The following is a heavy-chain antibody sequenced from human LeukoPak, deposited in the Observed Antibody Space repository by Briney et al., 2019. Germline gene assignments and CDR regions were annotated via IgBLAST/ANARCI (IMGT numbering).Heavy chain of an antibody. J-gene: IGHJ4*02. CDR2: TNPSGGST. Sequence: ASVKVSCKASGYTFTSYDMHWVRQAPGQGLEWMGKTNPSGGSTSYAQQLQGRVTMTRDTSTSTAYMELSSLRSEDTAVYYCARVSEGGSYGWWGQGTLVTVSS. V-gene: IGHV1-46*01. D-gene: IGHD1-26*01. CDR3: ARVSEGGSYGW. CDR1: GYTFTSYD.